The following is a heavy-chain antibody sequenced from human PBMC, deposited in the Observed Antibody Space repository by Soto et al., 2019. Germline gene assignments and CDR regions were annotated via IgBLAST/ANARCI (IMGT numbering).Heavy chain of an antibody. J-gene: IGHJ3*02. Sequence: PGGSLRLSCAASGFTFSNAWINWVRQAPGKGLEWVGRIKSKTDGGTTDFAAPVKGRFAISRDDSKNMVYLQMNSLKTEDTAVYYCARQTEWDPKRDAFDIWGQGTMVTVSS. CDR1: GFTFSNAW. D-gene: IGHD1-26*01. V-gene: IGHV3-15*07. CDR3: ARQTEWDPKRDAFDI. CDR2: IKSKTDGGTT.